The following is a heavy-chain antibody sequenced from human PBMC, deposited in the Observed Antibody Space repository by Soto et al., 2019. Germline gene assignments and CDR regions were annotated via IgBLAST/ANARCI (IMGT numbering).Heavy chain of an antibody. CDR1: GFSLSASGAS. Sequence: GSGPTLVNPTQTLRLTCAFSGFSLSASGASVGWIRQPPGKALEWLAHIYWNDDKRYSPSLRSRLTISKDTSKNQVVLTFTNMDPADTGTYYCAKGVAHNDNYLPFEYWGQGTLVTVSS. CDR3: AKGVAHNDNYLPFEY. CDR2: IYWNDDK. V-gene: IGHV2-5*04. J-gene: IGHJ4*02. D-gene: IGHD1-1*01.